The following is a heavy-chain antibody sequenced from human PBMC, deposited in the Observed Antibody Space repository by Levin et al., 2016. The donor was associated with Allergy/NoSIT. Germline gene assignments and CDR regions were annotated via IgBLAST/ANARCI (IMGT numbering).Heavy chain of an antibody. CDR3: ARRRMAVYCSGGSCYFDY. V-gene: IGHV5-51*01. D-gene: IGHD2-15*01. CDR1: GYSFSNSW. Sequence: GESLKISCKGSGYSFSNSWIGWVRQMPGKGLEWMGIIYPGDSDIRYSPSFQGQVTISADKSINTAYLQWSSLRASDTAMYYCARRRMAVYCSGGSCYFDYWGQGTLVTVSS. CDR2: IYPGDSDI. J-gene: IGHJ4*02.